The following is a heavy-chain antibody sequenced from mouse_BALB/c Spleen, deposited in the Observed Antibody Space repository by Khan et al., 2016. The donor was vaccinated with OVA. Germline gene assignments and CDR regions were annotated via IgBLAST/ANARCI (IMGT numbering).Heavy chain of an antibody. V-gene: IGHV1S132*01. D-gene: IGHD1-1*01. CDR2: IYPGTDYT. CDR3: AREEALYYFAY. Sequence: QVQLKQSGAELVRPGASVKLSCKTSGYTFTSYWIHWVKQRSGQGLEWIARIYPGTDYTYYNENLRDKSTLSTDKSSSTAYIQLSSLKSEDSAVYFCAREEALYYFAYWGQGTTLTVSS. J-gene: IGHJ2*01. CDR1: GYTFTSYW.